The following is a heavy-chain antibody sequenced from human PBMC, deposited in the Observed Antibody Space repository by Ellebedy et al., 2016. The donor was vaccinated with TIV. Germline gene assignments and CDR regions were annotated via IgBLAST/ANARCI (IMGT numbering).Heavy chain of an antibody. D-gene: IGHD3-10*01. CDR2: ISAYNGNT. J-gene: IGHJ4*02. V-gene: IGHV1-18*01. CDR1: GDTFTSYG. Sequence: ASVKVSXXASGDTFTSYGVTWVRQAPGQGLEWMGWISAYNGNTNYAQNLQGRVTMPRDTSTSTVYMELSSLRSEDTAVYYCARDPVRGDFDYWGQGTLVTVSS. CDR3: ARDPVRGDFDY.